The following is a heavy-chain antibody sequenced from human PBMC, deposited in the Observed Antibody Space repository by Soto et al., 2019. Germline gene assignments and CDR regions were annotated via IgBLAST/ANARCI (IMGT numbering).Heavy chain of an antibody. CDR2: ISAYNGNT. CDR1: GYTFTSYA. CDR3: ARDAAAGLNDY. Sequence: ASVKVSCKASGYTFTSYAMHWVRQAPGQGLEWMGWISAYNGNTNYAQKLQGRVTMTTDTSTSTAYMELRSLRSDDTAVYYCARDAAAGLNDYWGQGTLVTVS. D-gene: IGHD6-13*01. J-gene: IGHJ4*02. V-gene: IGHV1-18*01.